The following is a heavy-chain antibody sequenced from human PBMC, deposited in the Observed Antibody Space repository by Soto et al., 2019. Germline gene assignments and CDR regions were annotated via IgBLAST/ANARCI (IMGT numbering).Heavy chain of an antibody. CDR1: GFTFSSYA. CDR2: ISYDGSNK. Sequence: GGSLRLSCAASGFTFSSYAMHWVRQAPGKGLEWVAVISYDGSNKYYADSVKGRFTISRDNSKNTLYLQMNSLRAEDTAVYYCARDQAKGRRWLQFSLPFYWGQGTLVTVSS. V-gene: IGHV3-30-3*01. D-gene: IGHD5-12*01. CDR3: ARDQAKGRRWLQFSLPFY. J-gene: IGHJ4*02.